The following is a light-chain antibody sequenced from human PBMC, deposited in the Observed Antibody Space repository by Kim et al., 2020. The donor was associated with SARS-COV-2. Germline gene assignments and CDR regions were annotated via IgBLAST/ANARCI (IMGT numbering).Light chain of an antibody. CDR3: AAWDDSLSGWV. J-gene: IGLJ3*02. V-gene: IGLV1-47*01. CDR1: SSNIGSNY. Sequence: ELTQPPSASGTPGQRVTISCSGSSSNIGSNYVYWYQQFPGAAPKLLIYGNNQWPSGVPDRFSGSKSGTSASLAISGLRSEDEADYYCAAWDDSLSGWVFGGGTQLTVL. CDR2: GNN.